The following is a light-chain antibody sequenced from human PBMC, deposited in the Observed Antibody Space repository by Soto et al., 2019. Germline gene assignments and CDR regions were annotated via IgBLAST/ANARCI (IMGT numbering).Light chain of an antibody. J-gene: IGKJ2*01. CDR3: HQYDNLPYT. V-gene: IGKV1-33*01. CDR1: QDISNY. CDR2: DAS. Sequence: DSQMTQSPSSLSASVGDRVTITCQASQDISNYLNWYQQKPGKAPKLLIYDASNLETGVPSRFSGSGSGTDFTFTISRRQPEDIATYYCHQYDNLPYTFGQGTELEIK.